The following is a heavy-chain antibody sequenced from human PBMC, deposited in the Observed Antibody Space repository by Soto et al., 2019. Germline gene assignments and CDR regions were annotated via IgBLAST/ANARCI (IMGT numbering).Heavy chain of an antibody. CDR3: ARGPTGDLADY. Sequence: SETLSLTCAVYGGSLSGYYWSWIRQPPGKGLEWIGEINHSGSTNYNPSLKSRVTISVDTSKNQFSLKLSSVAAADTAVYYCARGPTGDLADYWGQGTLVTVSS. V-gene: IGHV4-34*01. CDR1: GGSLSGYY. D-gene: IGHD7-27*01. J-gene: IGHJ4*02. CDR2: INHSGST.